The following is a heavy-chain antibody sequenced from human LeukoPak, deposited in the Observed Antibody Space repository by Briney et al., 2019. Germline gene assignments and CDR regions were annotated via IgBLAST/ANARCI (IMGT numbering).Heavy chain of an antibody. J-gene: IGHJ4*02. V-gene: IGHV4-39*07. CDR3: ARASGYGDFDY. D-gene: IGHD5-12*01. Sequence: PSETLSLTCTVSGGSISSSSYYWSWIRQPPGKGLEWIGEINHSGSTNYNPSLKSRVTISVDTSKNQFSLKLSSVTAADTAVYYCARASGYGDFDYWGQGTLVTVSS. CDR2: INHSGST. CDR1: GGSISSSSYY.